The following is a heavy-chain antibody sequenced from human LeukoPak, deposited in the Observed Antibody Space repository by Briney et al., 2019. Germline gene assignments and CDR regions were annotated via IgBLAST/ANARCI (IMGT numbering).Heavy chain of an antibody. D-gene: IGHD4-17*01. CDR2: IYSGGST. CDR3: ARGSNYGDYDY. J-gene: IGHJ4*02. CDR1: GFTVSSNY. V-gene: IGHV3-53*01. Sequence: GGSLRLSCAASGFTVSSNYMSWVRQAPRKGLEWVSVIYSGGSTYYADSVKGRFTISRDNSKNTLYLQMNSLRAEDTAVYYCARGSNYGDYDYWGQGTLVTVSS.